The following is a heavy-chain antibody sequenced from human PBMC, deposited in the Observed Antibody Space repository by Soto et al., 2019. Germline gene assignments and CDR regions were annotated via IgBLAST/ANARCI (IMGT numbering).Heavy chain of an antibody. V-gene: IGHV4-30-4*01. CDR1: GVSIGTIDHY. CDR3: ARGEIVASSYTNFDY. CDR2: IYYSGTT. D-gene: IGHD5-12*01. J-gene: IGHJ4*02. Sequence: SETLSVTCTVSGVSIGTIDHYWTLIRQPPRKGLEGIGYIYYSGTTYYNPSLKNRVSISMDTSKNQFSLKLTSVTAADTALYYSARGEIVASSYTNFDYQGQGPMGTVSS.